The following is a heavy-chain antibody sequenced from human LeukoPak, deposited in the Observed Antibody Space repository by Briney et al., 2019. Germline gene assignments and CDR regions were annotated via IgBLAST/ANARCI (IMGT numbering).Heavy chain of an antibody. J-gene: IGHJ6*02. D-gene: IGHD3-22*01. CDR3: ARDLTYYYDSSGSRNYYYGMDV. CDR2: INPNSGGT. Sequence: APVKVSCKASGYTFTGYYMHWLRQPPGQGLEWIGWINPNSGGTNYAQKFQGRVTMTRDTSISTAYMELSRLRSDDTAVYYCARDLTYYYDSSGSRNYYYGMDVWGQGTTVTDSS. V-gene: IGHV1-2*02. CDR1: GYTFTGYY.